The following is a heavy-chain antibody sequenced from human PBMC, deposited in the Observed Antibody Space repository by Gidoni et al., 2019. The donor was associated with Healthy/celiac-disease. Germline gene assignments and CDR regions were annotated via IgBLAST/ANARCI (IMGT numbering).Heavy chain of an antibody. V-gene: IGHV3-21*01. CDR1: GFTFSSYS. J-gene: IGHJ4*02. CDR2: ISSSSSYI. Sequence: EVQLVESGGGLVKPGGSLRRCCAASGFTFSSYSMNWVRQAPGKGLEWVSSISSSSSYIYYADSVKGRFTISRDNAKNSLYLQMNSLRAEDTAVYYCAREDFKAFDYWGQGTLVTVSS. CDR3: AREDFKAFDY. D-gene: IGHD3-3*01.